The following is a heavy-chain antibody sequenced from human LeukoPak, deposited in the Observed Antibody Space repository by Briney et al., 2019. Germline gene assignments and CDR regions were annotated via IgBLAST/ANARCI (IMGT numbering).Heavy chain of an antibody. CDR3: ARDYTPDMTGTPYYYYIDV. D-gene: IGHD1-7*01. J-gene: IGHJ6*03. V-gene: IGHV1-46*01. CDR2: IHPKSGTT. CDR1: GYTFTRYN. Sequence: ASVKVSCTASGYTFTRYNMHWVRQAPGQRLEWMGMIHPKSGTTHHAHQFQGRLTMTRDMSTNTVYMGLSSLISEDTAVYYCARDYTPDMTGTPYYYYIDVWGTGTTVTVSS.